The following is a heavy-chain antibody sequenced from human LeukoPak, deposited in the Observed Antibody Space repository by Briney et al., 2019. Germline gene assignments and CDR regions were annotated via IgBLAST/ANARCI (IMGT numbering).Heavy chain of an antibody. CDR3: AGQRITIFGVGPDDW. D-gene: IGHD3-3*01. CDR2: IYYSGST. Sequence: SETLSLTCTVSGGSISSGDYYWSWIRQPPGKGLEWIGYIYYSGSTYYNPSLKSRVTISVDTSKNHFSLKLSSVTAADTAVYYCAGQRITIFGVGPDDWWGQGTLVTVSS. CDR1: GGSISSGDYY. V-gene: IGHV4-30-4*01. J-gene: IGHJ4*02.